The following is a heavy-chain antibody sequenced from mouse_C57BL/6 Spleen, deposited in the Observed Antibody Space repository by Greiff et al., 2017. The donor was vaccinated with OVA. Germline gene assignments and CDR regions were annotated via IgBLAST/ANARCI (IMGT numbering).Heavy chain of an antibody. D-gene: IGHD1-1*01. CDR2: LYPGDGDT. Sequence: VQLQQSGPELVKPGASVKISCKASGYAFSSSWMNWVKQRPGKGLEWIGRLYPGDGDTNYNGKFKGKATLTADKSSSTAYMQLSSLTSEDSAVYFCASTTVVAHWYFDVWGTGTTVTVSS. CDR1: GYAFSSSW. J-gene: IGHJ1*03. V-gene: IGHV1-82*01. CDR3: ASTTVVAHWYFDV.